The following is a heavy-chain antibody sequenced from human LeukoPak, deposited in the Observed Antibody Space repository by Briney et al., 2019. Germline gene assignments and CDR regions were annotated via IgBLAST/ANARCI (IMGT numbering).Heavy chain of an antibody. D-gene: IGHD3-16*01. Sequence: KPSETLSLTCAVYGGSFSGYYWSWIRQPPGKGLEWIGEINHSGSTNYNPSLKSRVTISVDTSKNQFSLKLSSVTAADTAVYYCARGEVLGYDLTAFDIWGQGTMVTVSS. CDR3: ARGEVLGYDLTAFDI. J-gene: IGHJ3*02. CDR2: INHSGST. V-gene: IGHV4-34*01. CDR1: GGSFSGYY.